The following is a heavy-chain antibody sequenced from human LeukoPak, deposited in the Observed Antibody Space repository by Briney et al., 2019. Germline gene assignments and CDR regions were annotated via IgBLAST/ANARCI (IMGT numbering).Heavy chain of an antibody. CDR3: ARAIVEYYYDSSSTGAFDI. CDR2: IYYSGST. D-gene: IGHD3-22*01. Sequence: SETLSLTCTVSGGSISSYYWSWIRQPPGKGLEWIGYIYYSGSTNYNPSLKSRVTTSVDTSKNQFSLKLSSVTAADTAVYYCARAIVEYYYDSSSTGAFDIWGQGTMVTVSS. CDR1: GGSISSYY. V-gene: IGHV4-59*01. J-gene: IGHJ3*02.